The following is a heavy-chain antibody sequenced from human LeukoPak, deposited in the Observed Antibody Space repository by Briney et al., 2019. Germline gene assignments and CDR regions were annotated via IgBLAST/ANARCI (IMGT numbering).Heavy chain of an antibody. CDR2: INHSGST. CDR3: ARVGAAAGYYFDY. D-gene: IGHD6-13*01. J-gene: IGHJ4*02. CDR1: GGSFSGYY. Sequence: SETLSLTCAVYGGSFSGYYWSWIRQPPGKGLEWIGEINHSGSTNYNPSLKSRVTISVDTSKNQFSLKLSSVTAADTAVYYCARVGAAAGYYFDYWGQGTLVTVSS. V-gene: IGHV4-34*01.